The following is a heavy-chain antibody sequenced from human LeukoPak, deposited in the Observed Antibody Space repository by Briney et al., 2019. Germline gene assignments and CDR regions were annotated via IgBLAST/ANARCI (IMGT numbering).Heavy chain of an antibody. D-gene: IGHD4-11*01. Sequence: SETLSLTCTVSGGSISSGGYYWSWIRQPPGKGLEWIGYIYHSGSTYYNPSLKSRVTISVDRSKNQFSLKLSSVTAADTAVYYCARLTVTNDFFDYWGQGTLVTVSS. J-gene: IGHJ4*02. CDR3: ARLTVTNDFFDY. CDR1: GGSISSGGYY. V-gene: IGHV4-30-2*01. CDR2: IYHSGST.